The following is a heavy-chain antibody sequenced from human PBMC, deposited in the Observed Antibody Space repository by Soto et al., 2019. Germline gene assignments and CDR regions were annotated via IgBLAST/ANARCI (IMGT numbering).Heavy chain of an antibody. J-gene: IGHJ3*02. CDR2: MSHSGGT. Sequence: QVQLQQWGAGLLKPSETLSLTCAVFGGSVNSGNYYWSWIRQPPGKGLEWIGEMSHSGGTHFNPSLWCRLTRSVDTSKNQFSLKMSSVTAADTALYYCARVERETATTVVDAFDIWGPGTMGTVSS. D-gene: IGHD1-7*01. CDR1: GGSVNSGNYY. V-gene: IGHV4-34*01. CDR3: ARVERETATTVVDAFDI.